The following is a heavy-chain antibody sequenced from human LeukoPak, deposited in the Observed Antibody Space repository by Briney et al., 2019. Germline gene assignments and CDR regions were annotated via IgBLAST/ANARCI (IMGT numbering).Heavy chain of an antibody. V-gene: IGHV4-4*07. CDR1: GGSISSYY. CDR2: IYTSGST. Sequence: SETLSLTCTVSGGSISSYYWSWIRQPAGKGLEWIGRIYTSGSTNYNPSLKSRVTMSVDTSKNQFSLKLSSVTAADTAVYYCARGRTYYDILTGLPRGNWFDPWGQGTLVTVSS. D-gene: IGHD3-9*01. J-gene: IGHJ5*02. CDR3: ARGRTYYDILTGLPRGNWFDP.